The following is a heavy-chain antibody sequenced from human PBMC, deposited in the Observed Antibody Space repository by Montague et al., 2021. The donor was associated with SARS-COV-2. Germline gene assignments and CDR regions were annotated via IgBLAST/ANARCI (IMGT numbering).Heavy chain of an antibody. CDR3: ARGARQGYGFRLGSFDS. V-gene: IGHV4-39*07. Sequence: SETLSLTCTVSGGSISSSSYYWGWIRQPPGKGLEWIGSIYYSGSTYYNPSHKSRVTISVDTSKNQFSLELSSVTAADTAVYYCARGARQGYGFRLGSFDSWGQGTLVTVSS. D-gene: IGHD3-10*01. CDR2: IYYSGST. CDR1: GGSISSSSYY. J-gene: IGHJ4*02.